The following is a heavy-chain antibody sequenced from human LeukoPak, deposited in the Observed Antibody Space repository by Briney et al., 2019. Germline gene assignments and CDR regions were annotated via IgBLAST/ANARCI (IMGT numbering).Heavy chain of an antibody. CDR3: ARLGYSYGPHAFDI. V-gene: IGHV1-69*13. D-gene: IGHD5-18*01. Sequence: GASVKVPCKASGGTFSSYAISWVRQAPGQGLEWMGGIIPIFGTANYAQKFQGRVTITADESTSTAYMELSSLRSEDTAVYYCARLGYSYGPHAFDIWGQGTMVTVSS. J-gene: IGHJ3*02. CDR1: GGTFSSYA. CDR2: IIPIFGTA.